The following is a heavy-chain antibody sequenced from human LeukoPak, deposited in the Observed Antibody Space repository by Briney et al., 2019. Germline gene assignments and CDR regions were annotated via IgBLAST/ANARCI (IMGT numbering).Heavy chain of an antibody. V-gene: IGHV1-2*02. Sequence: ASVKVSCKASGYTFTGYYMHWVRQAPGQGLEWMGWINPNSGGTNYAQKFQGRVTMTRDTSTSTVYMELSSLRSEDTAVYYCARRCYGSGSYINWFDPWGQGTLVTVSS. CDR1: GYTFTGYY. CDR2: INPNSGGT. CDR3: ARRCYGSGSYINWFDP. D-gene: IGHD3-10*01. J-gene: IGHJ5*02.